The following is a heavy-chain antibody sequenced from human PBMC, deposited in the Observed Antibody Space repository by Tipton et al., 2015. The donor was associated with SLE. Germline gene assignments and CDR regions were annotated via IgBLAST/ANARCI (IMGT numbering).Heavy chain of an antibody. D-gene: IGHD3-10*01. CDR3: ARGYYYGLAFDI. J-gene: IGHJ3*02. CDR1: GGSISSSSYY. Sequence: TLSLTCTVSGGSISSSSYYWGWIRQPPGKGLEWIGSIYHSGSTNYNPSLKGRVTISVDKSKNQFSLKLSSVTAADTAVYYCARGYYYGLAFDIWGQGTMVTVSS. V-gene: IGHV4-39*07. CDR2: IYHSGST.